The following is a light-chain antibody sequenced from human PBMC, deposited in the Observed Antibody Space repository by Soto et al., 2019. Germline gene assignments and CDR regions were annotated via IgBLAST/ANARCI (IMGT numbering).Light chain of an antibody. CDR3: QQYNNWPRT. CDR2: GAS. J-gene: IGKJ1*01. Sequence: EVVMTQSPATLSVSPGERATLSCRASQSVSSNLAWYQQKPGQAPSLLIYGASTRATGIPARFSGSGSGTEFNLTISRLQSEDFAVYYCQQYNNWPRTFGQGTKVDIK. CDR1: QSVSSN. V-gene: IGKV3-15*01.